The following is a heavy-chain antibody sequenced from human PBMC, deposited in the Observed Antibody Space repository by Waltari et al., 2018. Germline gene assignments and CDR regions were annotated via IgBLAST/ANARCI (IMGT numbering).Heavy chain of an antibody. D-gene: IGHD2-21*02. CDR1: GDSVSSNSAA. CDR3: AREGVVGTAFAF. CDR2: TFYRSKWYH. V-gene: IGHV6-1*01. Sequence: QLQQSGPGLVKPSQTLSLTCAISGDSVSSNSAAWNWIRETPSRGLEWRGRTFYRSKWYHDYAGSVRSRITINPDTSKNQFSLQLNSVTPEDTAVYYCAREGVVGTAFAFWGQGTLVTVSS. J-gene: IGHJ4*02.